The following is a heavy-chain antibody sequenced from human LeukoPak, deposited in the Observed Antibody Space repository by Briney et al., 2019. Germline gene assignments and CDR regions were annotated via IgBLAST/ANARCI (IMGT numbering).Heavy chain of an antibody. CDR3: ARVGALSSSWLLY. V-gene: IGHV3-74*01. CDR1: GFTFSSYW. J-gene: IGHJ4*02. D-gene: IGHD6-13*01. CDR2: INSDGSTT. Sequence: GGSLRLSCVASGFTFSSYWMHWVRQAPGEGLVWVSRINSDGSTTTYADSVKGRFTISRDNAKNTLYLQMNSLRAEDTAVYFCARVGALSSSWLLYWGQGTLVTVSS.